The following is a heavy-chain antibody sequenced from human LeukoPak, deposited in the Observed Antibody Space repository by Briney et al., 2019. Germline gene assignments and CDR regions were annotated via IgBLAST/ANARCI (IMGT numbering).Heavy chain of an antibody. CDR2: IKQDGSEK. J-gene: IGHJ5*02. CDR3: AREEVGAPAYNWFDP. Sequence: PGGSLRLSCAASGFTFSSYWMSWVRQAPGKGLEWVANIKQDGSEKYYVDSVKGRFTISRDNAKNSLYLQMNSLRAEDTAVYYCAREEVGAPAYNWFDPWGQGTLVTVSS. V-gene: IGHV3-7*01. D-gene: IGHD1-26*01. CDR1: GFTFSSYW.